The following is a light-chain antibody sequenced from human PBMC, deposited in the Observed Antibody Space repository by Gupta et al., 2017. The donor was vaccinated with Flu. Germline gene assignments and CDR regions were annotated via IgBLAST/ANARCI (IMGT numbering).Light chain of an antibody. V-gene: IGLV1-47*01. CDR3: EAWDDSLSGRVYV. Sequence: QSVLTQPPSASGPPGQRVTISCSGSSSNIGSNYVYWYQQPPGTAPKLLIYRNNQRPSGGPDRFSGSKSGTSASLAISGLRSEEEADYYCEAWDDSLSGRVYVFGTGTKVTVL. CDR2: RNN. CDR1: SSNIGSNY. J-gene: IGLJ1*01.